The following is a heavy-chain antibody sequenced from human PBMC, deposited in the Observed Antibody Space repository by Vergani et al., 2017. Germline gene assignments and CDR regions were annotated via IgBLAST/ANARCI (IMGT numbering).Heavy chain of an antibody. D-gene: IGHD2-15*01. Sequence: VQLEESGGGVVQPGRSLRLSCAASGFTFDDYAMHWVRQAPGKGLEWVSVIKSDGRTSYAESVRGRFTISRDTSRNAVYLQMNILRVEDTGVYYCTRSECSGTTCYGHYFDLWGHGILVTVSS. J-gene: IGHJ4*01. CDR3: TRSECSGTTCYGHYFDL. V-gene: IGHV3-66*02. CDR1: GFTFDDYA. CDR2: IKSDGRT.